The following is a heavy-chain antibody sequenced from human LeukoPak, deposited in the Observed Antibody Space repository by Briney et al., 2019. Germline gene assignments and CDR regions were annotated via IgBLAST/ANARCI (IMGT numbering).Heavy chain of an antibody. D-gene: IGHD6-13*01. CDR2: IKKDGSEK. J-gene: IGHJ6*03. Sequence: PGGSLRLSCTASGFTFSSYWMSWVRQAPGKGLEWVANIKKDGSEKYYVDSVKGRFTISRDNAKNSLYLQMNSLRAEDTAVYYCARDTGIAAAGYYYYYMDVWGKGTTVTVSS. CDR3: ARDTGIAAAGYYYYYMDV. V-gene: IGHV3-7*01. CDR1: GFTFSSYW.